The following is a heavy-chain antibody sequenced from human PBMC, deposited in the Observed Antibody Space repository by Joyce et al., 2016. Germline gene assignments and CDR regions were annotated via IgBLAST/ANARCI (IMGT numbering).Heavy chain of an antibody. V-gene: IGHV4-39*07. CDR3: ASGRRHYDILTGWANWFDP. CDR2: IFYGGTT. J-gene: IGHJ5*02. CDR1: GGSISNTTYF. Sequence: QLQLQESGPGLVKPSETLSLTCIVSGGSISNTTYFWGWIRQPPGKGLEWIVSIFYGGTTYYDPSLKSRVTISLDSSENQFSLKLSSVTAADAAVYYWASGRRHYDILTGWANWFDPWGQGTLVTVSS. D-gene: IGHD3-9*01.